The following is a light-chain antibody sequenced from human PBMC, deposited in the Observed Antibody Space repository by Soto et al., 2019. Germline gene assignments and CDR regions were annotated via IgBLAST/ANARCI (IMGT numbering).Light chain of an antibody. CDR3: SSKRDSSTLFV. Sequence: QSALTQPASVAGSPGQSITISCTGTRSDVGAYNYVSWYQHHPGKVPKLVIYEVTNRPSGVSDRFSGSKSGNTASLTISGLQAEDEADYYCSSKRDSSTLFVFGTGTRSPS. V-gene: IGLV2-14*01. J-gene: IGLJ1*01. CDR2: EVT. CDR1: RSDVGAYNY.